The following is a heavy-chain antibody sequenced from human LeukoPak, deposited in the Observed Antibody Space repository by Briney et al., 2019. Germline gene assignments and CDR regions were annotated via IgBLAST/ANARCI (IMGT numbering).Heavy chain of an antibody. CDR3: ARDGHYYDSSGYYFQAYYFDY. J-gene: IGHJ4*02. CDR1: GFTFSSYS. Sequence: PGGALRLPCAASGFTFSSYSMNWVRQAPGEGLEWVSYISSSSSTIYYADSVKGRFTISRDNAKNSLYLQMNSLRDEDTAVYYCARDGHYYDSSGYYFQAYYFDYWGQGTLVTVSS. V-gene: IGHV3-48*02. D-gene: IGHD3-22*01. CDR2: ISSSSSTI.